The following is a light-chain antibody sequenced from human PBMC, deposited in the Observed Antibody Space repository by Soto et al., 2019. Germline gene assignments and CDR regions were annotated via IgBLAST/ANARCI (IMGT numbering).Light chain of an antibody. CDR2: VGTGGIVG. V-gene: IGLV9-49*01. CDR3: GADHGSGSNFVVV. CDR1: SGYSNYK. J-gene: IGLJ2*01. Sequence: QAVVTQPPSASASLGASVTLTCTLSSGYSNYKVDWYQQRPGKGPRFVMRVGTGGIVGSKGDGIHDRLSVLGSGLNRYLTIKNIQEEDESDYHCGADHGSGSNFVVVFGGRTTLTVL.